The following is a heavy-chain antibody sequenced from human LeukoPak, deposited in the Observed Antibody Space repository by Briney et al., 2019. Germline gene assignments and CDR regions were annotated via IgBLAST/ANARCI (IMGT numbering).Heavy chain of an antibody. D-gene: IGHD3-10*01. CDR2: IYYSGST. J-gene: IGHJ4*02. CDR3: ARVGLLWFGELLYHPFDY. CDR1: GGSISSGDYY. V-gene: IGHV4-30-4*01. Sequence: SETLSLTCTVSGGSISSGDYYWSWTRQPPGKGLEWIGYIYYSGSTYYNPSLKSRVTISVDTSKNQFSLKLSFVTAADTAVYYCARVGLLWFGELLYHPFDYWGQGTLVTVSS.